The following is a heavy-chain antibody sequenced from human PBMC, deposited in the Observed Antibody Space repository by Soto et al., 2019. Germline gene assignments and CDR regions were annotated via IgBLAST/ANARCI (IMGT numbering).Heavy chain of an antibody. Sequence: QITLKESGPTLVKPTQTLTLTCTFSGFSLSTSGVGVGWIRQPPGKALEWLALIYWDDDKRYSPSLKSRLTITKDTAKNQVVLTMTNMDPVDTATYYCAHALWDDSSSWYGGRWFDPWGQGTLVTVSS. CDR3: AHALWDDSSSWYGGRWFDP. CDR2: IYWDDDK. V-gene: IGHV2-5*02. J-gene: IGHJ5*02. CDR1: GFSLSTSGVG. D-gene: IGHD6-13*01.